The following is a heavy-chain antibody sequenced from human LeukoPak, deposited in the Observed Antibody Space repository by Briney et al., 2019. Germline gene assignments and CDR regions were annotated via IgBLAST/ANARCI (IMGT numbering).Heavy chain of an antibody. CDR3: VRDYCSGVTCYPGY. Sequence: PGGSLRLSCAASGFTFSSYWMSWVRQAPGKGLEWMANIQQDGSEKYYVDSVKGRFTISRDNAKNSVYLQMNSLRAEDTAVYYCVRDYCSGVTCYPGYWGQGTLVTVSS. CDR1: GFTFSSYW. CDR2: IQQDGSEK. D-gene: IGHD2-15*01. V-gene: IGHV3-7*05. J-gene: IGHJ4*02.